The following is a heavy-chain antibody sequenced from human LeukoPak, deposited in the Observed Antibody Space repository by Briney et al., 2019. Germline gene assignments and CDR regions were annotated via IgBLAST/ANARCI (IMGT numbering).Heavy chain of an antibody. CDR1: GFTFSSYD. J-gene: IGHJ4*02. D-gene: IGHD6-6*01. V-gene: IGHV3-13*01. CDR2: IGTAGDT. CDR3: ARDTRFIAARPYYFDY. Sequence: GGSLRLSCAASGFTFSSYDMHWVRQATGKGLEWVSAIGTAGDTYYPGSVKGRFTISRENAKNSLYLQMNSLRAGDTAVYYCARDTRFIAARPYYFDYWGQGTLVTVSS.